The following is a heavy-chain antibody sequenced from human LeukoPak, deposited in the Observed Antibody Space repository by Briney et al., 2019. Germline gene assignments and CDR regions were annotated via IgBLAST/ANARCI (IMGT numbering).Heavy chain of an antibody. J-gene: IGHJ6*02. D-gene: IGHD2-15*01. CDR3: ARDAGYCSGGSCFYGMDV. CDR2: ICDEGSNK. Sequence: GGSLRLSCAASGFTFSSYGMHWVRQAPGKGLEWVAVICDEGSNKYYADSVKGRFTISRDNSKNTLYLQMNSLRAEDTAVYYCARDAGYCSGGSCFYGMDVWGQGTTVTVSS. V-gene: IGHV3-33*01. CDR1: GFTFSSYG.